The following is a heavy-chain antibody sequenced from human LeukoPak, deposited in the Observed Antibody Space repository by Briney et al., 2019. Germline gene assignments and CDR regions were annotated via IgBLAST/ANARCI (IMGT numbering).Heavy chain of an antibody. CDR2: IRSKANSYPT. J-gene: IGHJ5*02. CDR1: GFTFRGSA. Sequence: PGGSVRLSCAASGFTFRGSAMHWVRQASAKGLECVGRIRSKANSYPTAYAPSVKGRFTISRDDSKNTAYLQMNSLKTEDTAVYYCTAGLRIAAAGTGGDWFDPWGQGTLVTVSS. CDR3: TAGLRIAAAGTGGDWFDP. D-gene: IGHD6-13*01. V-gene: IGHV3-73*01.